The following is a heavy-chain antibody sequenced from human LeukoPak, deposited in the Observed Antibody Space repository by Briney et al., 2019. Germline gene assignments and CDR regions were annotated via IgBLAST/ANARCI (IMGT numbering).Heavy chain of an antibody. D-gene: IGHD5-24*01. J-gene: IGHJ4*02. Sequence: AAVKVSCKASGYTFTNYYMHWVRQTPGQGLEWMGIINPSGGSTGYAQKFQGRFTMTRDTSTTTVYMELSSLRSEDTAVYYCARDREEGYNSYYFDSWGQGTLVIVSS. V-gene: IGHV1-46*01. CDR1: GYTFTNYY. CDR3: ARDREEGYNSYYFDS. CDR2: INPSGGST.